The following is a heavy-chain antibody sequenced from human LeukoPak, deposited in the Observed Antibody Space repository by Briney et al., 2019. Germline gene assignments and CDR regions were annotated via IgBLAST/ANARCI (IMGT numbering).Heavy chain of an antibody. CDR1: GYTFTSYD. CDR3: ARKDNGGYYYYGMDV. CDR2: MNPNSGNT. Sequence: GASVKVSCKASGYTFTSYDINWMRQATGQGLEWMGWMNPNSGNTGYAQKFQGRVTMTRNTSISTAYMELSSLRSEDTAVYYCARKDNGGYYYYGMDVWGQGTTVTVSS. D-gene: IGHD4/OR15-4a*01. J-gene: IGHJ6*02. V-gene: IGHV1-8*01.